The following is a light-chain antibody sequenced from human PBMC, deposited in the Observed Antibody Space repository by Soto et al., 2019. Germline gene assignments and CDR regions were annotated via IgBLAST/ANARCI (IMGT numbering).Light chain of an antibody. CDR2: DAS. Sequence: DIQMTQSPSTLPASVGDRVTITCRASQSIDSWLAWYQQKPGKAPKLLIYDASSLKSGVPSRFSGSGSGTEFTLTISSLQPDDFATYYCQQYNSYPWTFGQGTKVDI. J-gene: IGKJ1*01. V-gene: IGKV1-5*01. CDR1: QSIDSW. CDR3: QQYNSYPWT.